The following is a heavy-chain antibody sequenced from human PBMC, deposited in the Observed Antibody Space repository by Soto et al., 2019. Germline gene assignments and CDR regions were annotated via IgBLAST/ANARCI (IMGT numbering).Heavy chain of an antibody. V-gene: IGHV5-51*01. D-gene: IGHD6-6*01. CDR2: IYPGDSDT. CDR1: GYSFTSYW. Sequence: GESLNISCKGSGYSFTSYWIGWVRPMPGKGLEWMGIIYPGDSDTRYSPSFQGQVTISADKSISTAYLQWSSLRASDTAMYYCARQGSSSSNYYYYYYMDVWGKGTTVTVSS. CDR3: ARQGSSSSNYYYYYYMDV. J-gene: IGHJ6*03.